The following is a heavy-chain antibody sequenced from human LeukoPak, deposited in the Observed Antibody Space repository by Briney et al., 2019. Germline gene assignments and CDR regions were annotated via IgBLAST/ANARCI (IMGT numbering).Heavy chain of an antibody. J-gene: IGHJ4*02. CDR3: ARGSNWGDY. V-gene: IGHV4-59*12. D-gene: IGHD7-27*01. CDR1: AGSISDYY. Sequence: SETLSLTCTVSAGSISDYYWSGIRQPPGKGLEWIGYFSNSGTTNQNPPLKSRVTMSVDTSKNQFSLKLSSVTAADTAVYYCARGSNWGDYWGQGALVTVSS. CDR2: FSNSGTT.